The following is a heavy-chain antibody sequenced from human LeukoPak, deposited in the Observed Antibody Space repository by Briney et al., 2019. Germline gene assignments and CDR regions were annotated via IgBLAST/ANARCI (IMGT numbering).Heavy chain of an antibody. V-gene: IGHV3-74*01. D-gene: IGHD3-22*01. CDR3: ARASFFDSSGYSH. CDR2: INSDGSST. J-gene: IGHJ4*02. Sequence: GSLRLSCAASGFTFSSYWMHWVRQAPGKGLVWVSRINSDGSSTSYADSVEGRFTISRDNAKNTLYLQMNSLRAEDTAVYYCARASFFDSSGYSHWGQGTLVTVSS. CDR1: GFTFSSYW.